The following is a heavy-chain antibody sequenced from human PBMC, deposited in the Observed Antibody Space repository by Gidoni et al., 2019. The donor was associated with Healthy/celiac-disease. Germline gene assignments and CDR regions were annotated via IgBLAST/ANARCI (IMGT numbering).Heavy chain of an antibody. Sequence: EVQLVESGGGLVQPGGSLRLSCAASGFTVSSNYMSWVRQAPGKGLEGVSVMYSGGSTYYADSVKGRFTISRDNSKNTLYLQMNSLRAVDTAVYYCARTIVATRGDAFDIWGQGTMVTVSS. D-gene: IGHD5-12*01. J-gene: IGHJ3*02. CDR2: MYSGGST. CDR1: GFTVSSNY. CDR3: ARTIVATRGDAFDI. V-gene: IGHV3-66*02.